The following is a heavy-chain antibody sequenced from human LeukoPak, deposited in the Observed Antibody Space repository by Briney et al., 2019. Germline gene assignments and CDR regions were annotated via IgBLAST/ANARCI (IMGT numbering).Heavy chain of an antibody. D-gene: IGHD6-13*01. CDR3: ARGLGSSRGRATVPRYPTKDY. CDR1: GGSFSGYY. Sequence: SETLSLTCAVYGGSFSGYYWSWIRQPPGKGLEWIGEINHSGSTNYNPSLKSRVTISVDTSKNQFSLKLSSVTAADTAMYYCARGLGSSRGRATVPRYPTKDYWGQGTLVTVSS. CDR2: INHSGST. V-gene: IGHV4-34*01. J-gene: IGHJ4*02.